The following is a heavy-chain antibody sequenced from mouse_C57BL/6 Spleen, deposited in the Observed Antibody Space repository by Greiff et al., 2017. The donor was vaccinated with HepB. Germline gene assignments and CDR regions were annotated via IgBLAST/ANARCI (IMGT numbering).Heavy chain of an antibody. V-gene: IGHV1-81*01. D-gene: IGHD1-1*01. Sequence: VQLQQSGAELARPGASVKLSCKASGYTFTSYGISWVKQRTGQGLEWIGEIYPRSGNTYYNEKFKGKATLTADKSSSTAYMELRSLTSEDSAVYFCAREDYGSSSLYAMDYWGQGTSVTVSS. CDR2: IYPRSGNT. J-gene: IGHJ4*01. CDR3: AREDYGSSSLYAMDY. CDR1: GYTFTSYG.